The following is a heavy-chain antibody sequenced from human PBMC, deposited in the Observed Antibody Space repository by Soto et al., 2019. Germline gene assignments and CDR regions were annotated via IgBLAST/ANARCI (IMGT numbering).Heavy chain of an antibody. J-gene: IGHJ4*02. CDR3: ARVAPKLNYDSRGYYWGYFDY. CDR1: GFTFSSYA. D-gene: IGHD3-22*01. CDR2: ISYDGSNK. V-gene: IGHV3-30-3*01. Sequence: QVQLVESGGGVVQPGRSLRLSCAASGFTFSSYAMHWVRQAPGKGLEWVAVISYDGSNKYYADSVKGRFTISRDNSKNTLDLQMNSLRAEDTAVYYCARVAPKLNYDSRGYYWGYFDYWGQGTLVTVSS.